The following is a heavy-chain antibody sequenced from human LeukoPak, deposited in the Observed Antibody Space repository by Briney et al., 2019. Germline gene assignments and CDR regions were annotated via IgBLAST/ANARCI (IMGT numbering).Heavy chain of an antibody. CDR2: IYYSGST. V-gene: IGHV4-39*07. CDR1: GGSISSSSYY. CDR3: ARGFGSGWYGPLFDY. D-gene: IGHD6-19*01. J-gene: IGHJ4*02. Sequence: PSETLSLTCTVSGGSISSSSYYWGWIRQPPGKGLEWIGSIYYSGSTYYNPSLKSRVTISVDTSKNQFSLKLSSVTAADTAVYYCARGFGSGWYGPLFDYWGQGTLVTVSS.